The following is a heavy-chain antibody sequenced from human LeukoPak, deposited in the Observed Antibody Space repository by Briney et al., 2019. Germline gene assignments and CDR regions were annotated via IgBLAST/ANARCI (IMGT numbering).Heavy chain of an antibody. V-gene: IGHV3-21*01. CDR2: ISSSSSYI. CDR1: GFTFSSYS. J-gene: IGHJ5*02. CDR3: ASQLAPRTGWFDP. Sequence: GSLRLSCAASGFTFSSYSMNWVRQAPGKGLEWVSSISSSSSYIYYADSVKGRFTISRDNAENSLYLQMNSLRAEDTAVYYCASQLAPRTGWFDPWGQGTLVTVSS. D-gene: IGHD6-6*01.